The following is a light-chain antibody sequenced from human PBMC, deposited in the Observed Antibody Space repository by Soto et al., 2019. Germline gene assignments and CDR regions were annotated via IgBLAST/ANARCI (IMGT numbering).Light chain of an antibody. V-gene: IGKV3-20*01. CDR1: ESVSDNY. J-gene: IGKJ4*01. CDR2: GAS. CDR3: QVYGSLPLT. Sequence: EIVLTQTPGTLSLSPGERATLSCRASESVSDNYLAWYQQRSGQAPRLVIYGASSRASAVPDRFSGSGSGADFTLTISRLEPEDVAVYYCQVYGSLPLTFGGGTIVAIK.